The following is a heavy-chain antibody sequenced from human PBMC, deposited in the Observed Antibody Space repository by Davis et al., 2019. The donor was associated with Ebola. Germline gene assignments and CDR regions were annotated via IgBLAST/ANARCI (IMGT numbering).Heavy chain of an antibody. J-gene: IGHJ4*02. CDR2: INQGGSNK. D-gene: IGHD7-27*01. Sequence: GESLKISCAASGFTFSSYWMTWVRQAPGKGLEWVANINQGGSNKQYVDSVKGRFTISRDYAKNSLYLQMDSLRAEDTAVYYCAREVNWAFDFWGQGALVIVSS. CDR3: AREVNWAFDF. CDR1: GFTFSSYW. V-gene: IGHV3-7*03.